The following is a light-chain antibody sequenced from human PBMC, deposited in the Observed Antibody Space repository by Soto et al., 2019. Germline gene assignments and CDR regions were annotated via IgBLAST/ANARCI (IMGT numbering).Light chain of an antibody. CDR2: AAS. V-gene: IGKV1-39*01. Sequence: DIQMTQSPSSLSASVGDRVTITCRASQSISSYLHRYQQKPRKAPNLRIYAASSLQSGVPSLFSGSGSAADFTLYISSLQPEYFVTYYYQQSYSTPRTFGQGTKVEI. CDR3: QQSYSTPRT. J-gene: IGKJ1*01. CDR1: QSISSY.